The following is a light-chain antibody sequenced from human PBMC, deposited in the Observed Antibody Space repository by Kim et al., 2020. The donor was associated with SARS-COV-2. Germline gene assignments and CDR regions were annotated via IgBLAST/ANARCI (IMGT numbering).Light chain of an antibody. Sequence: DIQMTQSPSSLSASVGDRVTITCRASQSISSYLNWYQQKPGEAPMLLIYAASSLHSGVPSRFSGSGSGTDFTLTISSLQPEDFAIYYCQQSYTTPRTFGQGTKVDIK. J-gene: IGKJ1*01. V-gene: IGKV1-39*01. CDR2: AAS. CDR3: QQSYTTPRT. CDR1: QSISSY.